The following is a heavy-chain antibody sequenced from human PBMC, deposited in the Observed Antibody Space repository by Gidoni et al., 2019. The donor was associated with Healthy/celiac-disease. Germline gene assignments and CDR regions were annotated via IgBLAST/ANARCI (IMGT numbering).Heavy chain of an antibody. V-gene: IGHV1-18*01. Sequence: VQLVQSGAEVKKPGASVKVSCKASGYTFTSYGISWVRQAPGQGLEWMGWISAYNGNTNYAQKLQGRVTMTTDTSTSTAYMELRSLRSDDTAVYYCARDRGITIRDYYGSGSRFDYWGQGTLVTVSS. CDR1: GYTFTSYG. CDR3: ARDRGITIRDYYGSGSRFDY. D-gene: IGHD3-10*01. CDR2: ISAYNGNT. J-gene: IGHJ4*02.